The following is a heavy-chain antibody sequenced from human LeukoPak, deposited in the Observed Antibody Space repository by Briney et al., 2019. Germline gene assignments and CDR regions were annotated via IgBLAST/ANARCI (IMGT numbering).Heavy chain of an antibody. V-gene: IGHV4-59*01. CDR2: IYYSGST. CDR3: ARQHYSSSWGNYYYYYYMDV. D-gene: IGHD6-13*01. Sequence: SGTLSLTCTVSGGSISSYYWSWIRQPPGKGLEWIGYIYYSGSTNYNPSLKSRVTISVDTSKNQFSLKLSSVTAADTAVYYCARQHYSSSWGNYYYYYYMDVWGKGTTVTVSS. J-gene: IGHJ6*03. CDR1: GGSISSYY.